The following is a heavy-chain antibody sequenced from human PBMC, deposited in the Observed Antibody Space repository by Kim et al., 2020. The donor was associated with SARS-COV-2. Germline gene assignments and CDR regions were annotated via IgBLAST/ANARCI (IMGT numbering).Heavy chain of an antibody. Sequence: GGSLRLSCAASGFTFSSYSMNWVRQAPGKGLEWVSYISSSSSTIYYADSVKGRFTISRDNAKNSLYLQMNSLRDEDTAVYYCARDRGLVEMATITLDYWGQGTLVTVSS. CDR2: ISSSSSTI. CDR1: GFTFSSYS. V-gene: IGHV3-48*02. CDR3: ARDRGLVEMATITLDY. J-gene: IGHJ4*02. D-gene: IGHD5-12*01.